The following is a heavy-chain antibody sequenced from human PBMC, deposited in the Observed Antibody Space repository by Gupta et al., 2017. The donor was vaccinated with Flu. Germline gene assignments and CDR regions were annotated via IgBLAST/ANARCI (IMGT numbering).Heavy chain of an antibody. D-gene: IGHD1-1*01. V-gene: IGHV1-69*01. Sequence: RQAPGKGLEWMGGFIAFYNAADYAQKFQGRLTITADESTSIVYMELSGLRSEDTAVYYCATLERQSSYYGMDVWGQGTTVTVSS. CDR3: ATLERQSSYYGMDV. J-gene: IGHJ6*02. CDR2: FIAFYNAA.